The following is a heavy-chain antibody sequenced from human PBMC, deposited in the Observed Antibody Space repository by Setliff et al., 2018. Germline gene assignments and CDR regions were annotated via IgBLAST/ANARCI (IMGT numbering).Heavy chain of an antibody. CDR2: TIPMFGTT. CDR1: GYTFSSYA. CDR3: VRGQGPRTVVAIPFDH. V-gene: IGHV1-69*05. J-gene: IGHJ4*02. D-gene: IGHD3-22*01. Sequence: GASVKVSCKASGYTFSSYAMNWVRQAPGQGLEWMGGTIPMFGTTEYAQKFQGRVTMTTDTSTSTAYMELTRLTTDDTALYYCVRGQGPRTVVAIPFDHWGQGTLVTVSS.